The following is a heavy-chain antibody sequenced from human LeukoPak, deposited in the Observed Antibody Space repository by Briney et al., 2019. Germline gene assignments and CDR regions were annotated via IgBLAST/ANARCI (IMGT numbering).Heavy chain of an antibody. V-gene: IGHV1-69*13. CDR3: ASIKSYGGNFEEKAFDI. CDR2: IIPIFGTA. D-gene: IGHD4-23*01. J-gene: IGHJ3*02. Sequence: SVKVSCKASGGTFSSYAISWVRQAPGQGLEWMGGIIPIFGTANYAQKFQGRVTITADESTSTAYMELSSLRSEDTAVYYCASIKSYGGNFEEKAFDIWGQGTMVTVSS. CDR1: GGTFSSYA.